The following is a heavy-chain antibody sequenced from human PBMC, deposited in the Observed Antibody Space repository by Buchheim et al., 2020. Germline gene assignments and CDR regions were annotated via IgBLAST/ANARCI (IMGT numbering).Heavy chain of an antibody. CDR3: ARETFKGLVGVPVTDFDY. V-gene: IGHV3-7*01. Sequence: EVQLVESGGGLVQPGGSLRLSCEASGFTSSTYWMSWVRQAPGKGLLWVANLSPDGIETYYVDSVKGRFTISRDNAKNSFYLQMNSLTAEDTAVYYCARETFKGLVGVPVTDFDYWGQGAL. D-gene: IGHD1-26*01. CDR1: GFTSSTYW. CDR2: LSPDGIET. J-gene: IGHJ4*02.